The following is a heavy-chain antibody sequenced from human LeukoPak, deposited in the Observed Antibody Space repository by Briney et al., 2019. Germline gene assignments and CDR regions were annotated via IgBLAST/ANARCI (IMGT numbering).Heavy chain of an antibody. Sequence: PGRSLRLSCAASGFTFSSYAMHWVRQAPGKGLEWVAVISYDGSNKYYADSVKGRFTISRDNSKNTLYLQMNSLRAGDTAVYYCARAAVDHGLCIDYWGQGTLVTVSS. CDR3: ARAAVDHGLCIDY. J-gene: IGHJ4*02. CDR2: ISYDGSNK. CDR1: GFTFSSYA. D-gene: IGHD6-19*01. V-gene: IGHV3-30*04.